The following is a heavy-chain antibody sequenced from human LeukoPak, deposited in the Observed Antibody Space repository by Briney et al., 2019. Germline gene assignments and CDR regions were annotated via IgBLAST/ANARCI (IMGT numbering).Heavy chain of an antibody. Sequence: PSETLSLTCTVSGGSISSSSYYWGWIRQPPGKGLEWIGSIYYSGSTYYNPSLKSRVTISVDTSNNQFSLKLSSVTAADTAVYYCARELFGITPSDYWGQGTLVTVSS. CDR2: IYYSGST. CDR3: ARELFGITPSDY. J-gene: IGHJ4*02. V-gene: IGHV4-39*01. CDR1: GGSISSSSYY. D-gene: IGHD3-10*01.